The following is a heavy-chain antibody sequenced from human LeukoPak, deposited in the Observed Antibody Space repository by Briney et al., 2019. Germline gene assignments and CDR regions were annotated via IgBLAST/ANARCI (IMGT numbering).Heavy chain of an antibody. J-gene: IGHJ2*01. D-gene: IGHD3-3*01. CDR3: AREERADYDFWSGYADNWYFDF. Sequence: SETLSLTCSVSGGSISNYYWSWIRQPPGKGLEWVGHVYYTGTTNYNPSLQSRVTISVDTSKNQLSLKLTPVTAADTAVYYCAREERADYDFWSGYADNWYFDFWGRGTLVTVSS. V-gene: IGHV4-59*12. CDR1: GGSISNYY. CDR2: VYYTGTT.